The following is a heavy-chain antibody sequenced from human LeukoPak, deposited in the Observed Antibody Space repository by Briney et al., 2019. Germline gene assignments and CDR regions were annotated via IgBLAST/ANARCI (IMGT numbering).Heavy chain of an antibody. Sequence: GGSLRLSCSASGFTFSSYAMHWVRQAPGKGLEYVSAISSNGGSTYYAGSVKGRFTISRDNSKNTLYLQMSSLRAEDTAVYHCVSIEPDFGPLDPWGRGTLVTVSS. V-gene: IGHV3-64D*06. CDR2: ISSNGGST. CDR3: VSIEPDFGPLDP. CDR1: GFTFSSYA. D-gene: IGHD1-14*01. J-gene: IGHJ5*02.